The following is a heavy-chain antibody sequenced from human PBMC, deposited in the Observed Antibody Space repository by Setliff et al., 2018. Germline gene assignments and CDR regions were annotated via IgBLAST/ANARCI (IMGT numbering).Heavy chain of an antibody. Sequence: CAASGFTFSSYWMHWVRQAPGKGLEWVSHIRDTGTTVHYADSVKGRFTISRDNAKNSLYLQMNSLRAEDTAVYYCVRDDVRGYYMDVWGKGTTVTVSS. CDR1: GFTFSSYW. J-gene: IGHJ6*03. V-gene: IGHV3-48*01. CDR3: VRDDVRGYYMDV. D-gene: IGHD3-10*02. CDR2: IRDTGTTV.